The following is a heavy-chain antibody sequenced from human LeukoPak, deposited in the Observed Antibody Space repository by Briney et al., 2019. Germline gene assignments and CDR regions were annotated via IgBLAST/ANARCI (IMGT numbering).Heavy chain of an antibody. D-gene: IGHD3-10*01. Sequence: ASQTLSLACTVSGGSISSSSYYWAWIRQPPGKGLEWIGRIYYRGSTYYHPSLKTPFTISVHTSKNHFSLKLSSVTAGDTAAVYCARHSAGRFFDYWGQGALVTVSS. V-gene: IGHV4-39*01. CDR1: GGSISSSSYY. CDR3: ARHSAGRFFDY. J-gene: IGHJ4*02. CDR2: IYYRGST.